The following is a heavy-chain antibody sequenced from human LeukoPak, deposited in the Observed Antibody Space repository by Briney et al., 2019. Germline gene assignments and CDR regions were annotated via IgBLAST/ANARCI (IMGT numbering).Heavy chain of an antibody. Sequence: ASVKVSCKASGYTFTSYGMSWVRQAPGQGLEWMGWISAYNGNTNYAQKLQGRVTMTTDTSTSTAYMELRSLRSDDTAVYYCARYMVRGVIPPYNWFDPWGQGPVVPVP. CDR3: ARYMVRGVIPPYNWFDP. D-gene: IGHD3-10*01. J-gene: IGHJ5*02. CDR1: GYTFTSYG. V-gene: IGHV1-18*01. CDR2: ISAYNGNT.